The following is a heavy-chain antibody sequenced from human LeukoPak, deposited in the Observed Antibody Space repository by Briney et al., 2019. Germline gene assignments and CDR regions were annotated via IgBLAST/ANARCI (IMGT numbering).Heavy chain of an antibody. CDR2: IIGTGSTK. V-gene: IGHV3-48*03. J-gene: IGHJ3*02. CDR3: AREFLDAFDI. Sequence: QAGGSLRLSCAASGITLSSYEMNWVRQAPGKGLEWVSYIIGTGSTKYYADSVKGRFTISRDNAKNSVYLQMYSLRAEDTAVYYCAREFLDAFDIWGQGTMVTVSS. CDR1: GITLSSYE.